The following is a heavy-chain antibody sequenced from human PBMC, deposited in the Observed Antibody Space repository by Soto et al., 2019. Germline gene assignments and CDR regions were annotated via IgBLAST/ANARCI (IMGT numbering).Heavy chain of an antibody. J-gene: IGHJ4*02. CDR3: ARDSWERGYSYGIDY. D-gene: IGHD5-18*01. CDR1: GFTFSSYE. CDR2: ISGSRSTI. Sequence: ESGGGLVQPGGSLRLSCAASGFTFSSYEMNWVRQAPGKGLEWVSYISGSRSTIYYADSVKGRFTISRDNAKKSLYLQMNSLRAEDTAVYYCARDSWERGYSYGIDYWGQGTLVTVSS. V-gene: IGHV3-48*03.